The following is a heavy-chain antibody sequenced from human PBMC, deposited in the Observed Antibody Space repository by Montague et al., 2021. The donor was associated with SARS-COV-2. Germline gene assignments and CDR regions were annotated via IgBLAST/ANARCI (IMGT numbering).Heavy chain of an antibody. CDR3: AKSAYYYGTGPLDN. CDR2: ISGSGGSV. Sequence: SLRLSCAASGFTFSNYGMSWVRQAPGKGLEWVSPISGSGGSVSYADSVKGRFTISRDNSKNTLYLQMNSLRTEDTAVYYCAKSAYYYGTGPLDNWGQGTLVTVSS. J-gene: IGHJ4*02. CDR1: GFTFSNYG. D-gene: IGHD3-10*01. V-gene: IGHV3-23*01.